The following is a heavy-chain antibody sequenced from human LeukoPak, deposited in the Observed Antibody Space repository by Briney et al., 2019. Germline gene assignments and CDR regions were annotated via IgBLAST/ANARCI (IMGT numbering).Heavy chain of an antibody. J-gene: IGHJ4*02. Sequence: SETLSLTCTVSAGSISSGDYYWSWIRQPPGKGLEWIGYIYYSGSTYYNPSLKSRVTISVDTSKKQFSLKLSSVTAADTAVYYCARVFGTPSTFFYYCGRGTLVSVS. CDR2: IYYSGST. CDR1: AGSISSGDYY. CDR3: ARVFGTPSTFFYY. D-gene: IGHD3-16*01. V-gene: IGHV4-30-4*08.